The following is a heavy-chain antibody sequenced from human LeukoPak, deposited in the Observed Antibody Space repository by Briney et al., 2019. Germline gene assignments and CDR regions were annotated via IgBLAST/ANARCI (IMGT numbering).Heavy chain of an antibody. Sequence: GGSLRLSCAASGFTFSNYNMNWVRQAPGKGLEWVSSISTGGNYRYYADSLKGRFTISRDNAKNSLYLQINSLRPEDTAVYYCAKGDPYGSGSYPVDYWGQGTLVTVSS. CDR3: AKGDPYGSGSYPVDY. V-gene: IGHV3-21*01. CDR2: ISTGGNYR. CDR1: GFTFSNYN. J-gene: IGHJ4*02. D-gene: IGHD3-10*01.